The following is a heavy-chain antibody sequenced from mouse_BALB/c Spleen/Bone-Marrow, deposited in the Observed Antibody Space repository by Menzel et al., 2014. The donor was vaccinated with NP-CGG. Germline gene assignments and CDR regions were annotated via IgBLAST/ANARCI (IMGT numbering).Heavy chain of an antibody. CDR1: GFNIKDTY. V-gene: IGHV14-3*02. Sequence: EAQLVESGAELVKPGASVKLSCTASGFNIKDTYLHWVKQRPEQGLDWIGRIDPANGNTKYDPKFQDKATITADTSSNTVDLQLSSLTFEDTAVYYCARQEFAIYWYFDVWGAGTTVTVSS. CDR3: ARQEFAIYWYFDV. J-gene: IGHJ1*01. CDR2: IDPANGNT. D-gene: IGHD1-3*01.